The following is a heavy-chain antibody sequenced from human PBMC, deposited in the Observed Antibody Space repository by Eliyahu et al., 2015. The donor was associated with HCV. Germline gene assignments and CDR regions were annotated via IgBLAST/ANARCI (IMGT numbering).Heavy chain of an antibody. CDR2: IYSGGST. CDR3: ASADSSGYYPDAFDI. D-gene: IGHD3-22*01. V-gene: IGHV3-53*01. Sequence: EVQLVESGGGLIQPGGSLRLSCAASGFTVSSNYMSWVRQAPGKGLEWVSVIYSGGSTYYADSVKGRFTISRDNSKNTLYLQMNSLRAEDTAVYYCASADSSGYYPDAFDIWGQGTMVTVSS. J-gene: IGHJ3*02. CDR1: GFTVSSNY.